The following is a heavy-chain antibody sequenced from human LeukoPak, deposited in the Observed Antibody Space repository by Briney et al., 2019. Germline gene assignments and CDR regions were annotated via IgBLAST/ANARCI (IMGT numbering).Heavy chain of an antibody. V-gene: IGHV3-23*01. D-gene: IGHD2-2*01. CDR2: IRDSVGST. Sequence: GGSLRLSCAASGFTFSSYAMSWVRQAPGKGLEWVSAIRDSVGSTYYADSVKGRFSISRDKSKNTLYRQMNSLRAEDTAVYYCGVVPASYWGQGTLVTVSS. CDR1: GFTFSSYA. J-gene: IGHJ4*02. CDR3: GVVPASY.